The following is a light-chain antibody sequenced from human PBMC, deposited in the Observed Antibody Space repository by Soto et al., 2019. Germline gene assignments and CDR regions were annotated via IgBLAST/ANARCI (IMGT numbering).Light chain of an antibody. J-gene: IGLJ2*01. CDR1: NIGSKS. Sequence: SYELTQPPSVSVAPGQTARITCGGNNIGSKSVHWYQQKPGQAPVLVVYDDSDRPSGIPERFSGSNSGNTATLTISRVEAGDEADYYCQVCDSSSDYVVFGGGTKLTVL. CDR3: QVCDSSSDYVV. V-gene: IGLV3-21*02. CDR2: DDS.